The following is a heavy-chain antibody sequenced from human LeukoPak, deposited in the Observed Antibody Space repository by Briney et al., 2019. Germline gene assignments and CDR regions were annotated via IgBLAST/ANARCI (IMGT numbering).Heavy chain of an antibody. V-gene: IGHV3-23*01. D-gene: IGHD3-3*01. CDR1: GFTFSSYG. CDR2: ISGSGDST. CDR3: AKEYDFWSGYSTPFDFDY. J-gene: IGHJ4*02. Sequence: GGTLRLSCAASGFTFSSYGMSWVRQAPGKGLEWVSAISGSGDSTYYADSVKGRFTISRDNSKNTLYLQMNSLRAEDTAVYYCAKEYDFWSGYSTPFDFDYWGQGTLVTVSS.